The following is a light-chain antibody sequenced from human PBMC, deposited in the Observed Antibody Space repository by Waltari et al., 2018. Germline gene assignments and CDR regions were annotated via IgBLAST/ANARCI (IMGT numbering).Light chain of an antibody. J-gene: IGKJ3*01. V-gene: IGKV1-39*01. Sequence: DIQMTQSPSSLSASVGDRVTINCRTSQSISSYLNWYHQKPGKAPKLLIYAASSLQSGVPSRFSGTGSGTDFTLTISSLQPEDFATYSCQQSYSTPFTFGPGTKVDIK. CDR3: QQSYSTPFT. CDR1: QSISSY. CDR2: AAS.